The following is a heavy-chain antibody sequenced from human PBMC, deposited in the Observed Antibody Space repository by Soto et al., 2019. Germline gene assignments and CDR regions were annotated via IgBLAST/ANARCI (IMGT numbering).Heavy chain of an antibody. CDR1: GFTFSSYS. CDR3: AKATATGGGAFDI. J-gene: IGHJ3*02. Sequence: PGGSLRLSCAASGFTFSSYSMNWVRQAPGKGLEWVSSISSSSSYIYYADSVKGRFTISRDNAKNSLYLQTNSLRAEDTAVYYCAKATATGGGAFDICGQGTMVTVSS. D-gene: IGHD2-8*02. CDR2: ISSSSSYI. V-gene: IGHV3-21*01.